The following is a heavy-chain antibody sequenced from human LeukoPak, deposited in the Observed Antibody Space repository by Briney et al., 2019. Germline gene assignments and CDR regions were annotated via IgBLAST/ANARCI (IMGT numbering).Heavy chain of an antibody. V-gene: IGHV3-11*03. D-gene: IGHD5-18*01. J-gene: IGHJ4*02. Sequence: GGSLRLSCAASGLTFSDYYMSWIRQAPGKGLEWVSYISSSSSYTNYADSVKGRFTISRDNAKNSLYLQLNSLRAEDTAVYYCARPGGYSYGSYCFDYWGQGALVTVSS. CDR3: ARPGGYSYGSYCFDY. CDR2: ISSSSSYT. CDR1: GLTFSDYY.